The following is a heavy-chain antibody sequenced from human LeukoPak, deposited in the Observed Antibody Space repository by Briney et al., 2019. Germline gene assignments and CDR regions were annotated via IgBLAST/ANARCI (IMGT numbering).Heavy chain of an antibody. V-gene: IGHV1-18*01. CDR2: ISAYNGNT. CDR3: ARGPYDYGLPLYYMDV. J-gene: IGHJ6*03. Sequence: ASVKVSCKASGYTFTSYGISWVRQAPGQGLEWMGWISAYNGNTNYAQKLQGRVTMTTDTSTSTAYMELRSLRSDDTAVYYCARGPYDYGLPLYYMDVWGKGTTVTISS. D-gene: IGHD3-16*01. CDR1: GYTFTSYG.